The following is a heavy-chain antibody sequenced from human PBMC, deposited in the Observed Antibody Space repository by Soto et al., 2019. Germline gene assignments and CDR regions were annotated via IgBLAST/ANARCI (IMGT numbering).Heavy chain of an antibody. V-gene: IGHV4-39*01. CDR1: GGSISSSSYY. D-gene: IGHD6-6*01. CDR3: ARHDHSSIAARTFDY. J-gene: IGHJ4*02. CDR2: IYYSGST. Sequence: QLQLQESGPGLVKPSETLSLTCTVSGGSISSSSYYWGWIRQPPGKGLEWIGSIYYSGSTYYNPSLKSRVTISVDTSKNQFSLKLSSVTAADTAVYYCARHDHSSIAARTFDYWGQGTLVTVSS.